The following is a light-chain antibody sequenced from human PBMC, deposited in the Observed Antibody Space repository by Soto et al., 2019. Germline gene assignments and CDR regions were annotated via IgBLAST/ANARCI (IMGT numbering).Light chain of an antibody. CDR2: DAS. Sequence: DIHMTQSPSTLSASVLDIVTITFLASQSISSWLAWYQQKPGKAPKLLIYDASSLESGVPSRFSGSGSGTEFSLSIISLQPDDFATYYCQQYHIYPLTFGGGTKVDIK. J-gene: IGKJ4*01. CDR3: QQYHIYPLT. V-gene: IGKV1-5*01. CDR1: QSISSW.